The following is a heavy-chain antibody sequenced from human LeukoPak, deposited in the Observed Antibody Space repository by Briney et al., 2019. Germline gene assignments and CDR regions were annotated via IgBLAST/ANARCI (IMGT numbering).Heavy chain of an antibody. V-gene: IGHV3-23*01. J-gene: IGHJ4*02. Sequence: GGSLRLSCAASGFTFSSYVMSWVRQAPGKGLEWVSAISGSGGSTYYADSVKGRFTISRDNSRDTLYLQMNSLRAEDTAVYYCAKGYYDYVWGSYYFDYWGQGTLVTVPS. CDR1: GFTFSSYV. CDR3: AKGYYDYVWGSYYFDY. CDR2: ISGSGGST. D-gene: IGHD3-16*01.